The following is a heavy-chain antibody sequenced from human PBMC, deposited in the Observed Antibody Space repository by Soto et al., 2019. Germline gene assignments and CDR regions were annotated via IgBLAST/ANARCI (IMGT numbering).Heavy chain of an antibody. V-gene: IGHV5-10-1*01. D-gene: IGHD2-2*01. CDR3: ARHGGYWISTTCSYYYGMDV. CDR2: IYPSDSYT. CDR1: GYSFTSYW. Sequence: GESLKISCKGSGYSFTSYWISWVRQMPGKGLEWMGRIYPSDSYTNYSPSFQGHVTISADKSISTAYLQWSSLKASDTAMYYCARHGGYWISTTCSYYYGMDVWGQGTTVTVSS. J-gene: IGHJ6*02.